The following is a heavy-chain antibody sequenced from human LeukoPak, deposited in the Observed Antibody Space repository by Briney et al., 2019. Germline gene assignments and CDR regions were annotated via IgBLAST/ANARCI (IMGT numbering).Heavy chain of an antibody. D-gene: IGHD6-19*01. J-gene: IGHJ4*02. V-gene: IGHV3-30-3*01. CDR2: ISYDGSNK. CDR3: ARGPKAVAGTQAGY. CDR1: GFTFSSYA. Sequence: GGSLRLSCAASGFTFSSYAMHWVRQAPGKGLEWVAVISYDGSNKYYADSVKGRFTISRDNSKNTLYLQMNSLRAEDTAVYYCARGPKAVAGTQAGYWGQGTLATVSS.